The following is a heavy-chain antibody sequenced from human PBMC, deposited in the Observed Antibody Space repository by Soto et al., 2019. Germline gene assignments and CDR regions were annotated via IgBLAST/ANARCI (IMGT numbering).Heavy chain of an antibody. D-gene: IGHD3-22*01. CDR3: AREDDSSGRAGTFHY. J-gene: IGHJ1*01. V-gene: IGHV3-30*04. Sequence: QVQLVESGGGVVQPGKSLRLSCGASGFTFRSYVMHWVRQAPGKGLEWVAAISNDGSATHYADSVKGRFTISRDNSKNTLYLQMDSLRVEDTAIYYCAREDDSSGRAGTFHYWGQGTLVTVSS. CDR1: GFTFRSYV. CDR2: ISNDGSAT.